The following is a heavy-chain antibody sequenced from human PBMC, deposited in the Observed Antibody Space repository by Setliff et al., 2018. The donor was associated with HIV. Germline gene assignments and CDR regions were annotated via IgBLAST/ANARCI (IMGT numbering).Heavy chain of an antibody. Sequence: SETLSLTCTVSGDSISSGSHYWTWIRQPAGKGLEWIGHVYTRGSTSFNPSLKSRVTISVDTSKNQFSLKLSSVTAADTAVYYCARATYYDYVWGSPGGMDVWGQGTTVTVSS. J-gene: IGHJ6*02. CDR3: ARATYYDYVWGSPGGMDV. CDR2: VYTRGST. V-gene: IGHV4-61*09. D-gene: IGHD3-16*01. CDR1: GDSISSGSHY.